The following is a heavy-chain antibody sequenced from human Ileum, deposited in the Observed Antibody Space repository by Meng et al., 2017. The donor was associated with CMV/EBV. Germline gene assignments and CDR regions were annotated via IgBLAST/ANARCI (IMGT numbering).Heavy chain of an antibody. J-gene: IGHJ5*02. Sequence: GGSLRLSCAASAFTFNTFSMNWVRQAPGKGLEWVSSITAGGTYIYYADSVKGRFTISRDNAKNSLYLQMNGLRAEDTAVYYCARDCSNNCRFQPRGDSWGLGTLVTVSS. D-gene: IGHD2-2*01. CDR2: ITAGGTYI. V-gene: IGHV3-21*01. CDR1: AFTFNTFS. CDR3: ARDCSNNCRFQPRGDS.